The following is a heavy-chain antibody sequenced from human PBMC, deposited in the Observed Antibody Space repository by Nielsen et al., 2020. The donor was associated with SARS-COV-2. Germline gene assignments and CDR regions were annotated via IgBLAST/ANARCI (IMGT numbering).Heavy chain of an antibody. V-gene: IGHV3-7*01. CDR1: GFTFNNYW. D-gene: IGHD3-3*01. CDR2: IKQDGSER. Sequence: GESLKISCVVSGFTFNNYWMTWVRQAPGKGLEWVANIKQDGSERYYVDSVKGRFTISRDNAKNTLYLQMNSLRAEDTAVYYCARPGAVTIFGVVIQTYAFDIWGQGTMVTVSS. J-gene: IGHJ3*02. CDR3: ARPGAVTIFGVVIQTYAFDI.